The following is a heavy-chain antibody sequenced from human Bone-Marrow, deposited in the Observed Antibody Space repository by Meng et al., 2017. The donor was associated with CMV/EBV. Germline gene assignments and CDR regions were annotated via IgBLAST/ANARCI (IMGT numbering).Heavy chain of an antibody. Sequence: GESLKISCAASGFTFSSYSMNWVRQAPGKGLEWVSSISSSSSYIYYADSVKGRFTISRDNAKNSLYLQMNSLRAEDTAVDYCARDCYSSSSLFDYWGQGTLVTVSS. CDR1: GFTFSSYS. CDR3: ARDCYSSSSLFDY. CDR2: ISSSSSYI. V-gene: IGHV3-21*01. J-gene: IGHJ4*02. D-gene: IGHD6-6*01.